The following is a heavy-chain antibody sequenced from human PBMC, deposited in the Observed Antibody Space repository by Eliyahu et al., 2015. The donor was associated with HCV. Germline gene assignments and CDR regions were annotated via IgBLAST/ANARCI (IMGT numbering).Heavy chain of an antibody. CDR1: GFTFSSYN. CDR2: ISSSSITI. CDR3: ARDRYSSD. J-gene: IGHJ4*02. D-gene: IGHD6-19*01. V-gene: IGHV3-48*02. Sequence: EVQLVESGGGLVQPGGSLRLSCAASGFTFSSYNMNWDRQAPGKGLEWISYISSSSITIYYADSVKGRFTISRDNAQNSLFLQMNSLRDEDTAVYYCARDRYSSDWGQGTLVTVSS.